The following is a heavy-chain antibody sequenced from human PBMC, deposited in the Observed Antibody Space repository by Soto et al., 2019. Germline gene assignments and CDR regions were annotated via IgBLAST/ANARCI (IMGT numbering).Heavy chain of an antibody. V-gene: IGHV4-39*01. CDR1: GGSISSSSYY. Sequence: SETLSLTCTVSGGSISSSSYYWGWIRQPPGKGLEWIGSIYYSGSTYYNPSLKSRVTISVDTSKNQFSLKLSSVTAADTAVYYCARPHCSGGSCYSGRYWFDPWGQGTLVNVSS. CDR3: ARPHCSGGSCYSGRYWFDP. J-gene: IGHJ5*02. CDR2: IYYSGST. D-gene: IGHD2-15*01.